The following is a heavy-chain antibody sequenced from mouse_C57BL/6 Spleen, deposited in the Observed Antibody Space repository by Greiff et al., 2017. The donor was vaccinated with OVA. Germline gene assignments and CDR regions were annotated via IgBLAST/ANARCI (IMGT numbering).Heavy chain of an antibody. Sequence: EVKLMESGGGLVKPGGSLKLSCAASGFTFSDYGMHRVRQAPEKGLEWVAYISSGSSTIYYADTVKGRFTISRDNAKNTLFLQMTSLRSEDTAMYYCAREGSTFMDYWGQGTSVTVSS. CDR2: ISSGSSTI. J-gene: IGHJ4*01. D-gene: IGHD1-1*01. CDR3: AREGSTFMDY. CDR1: GFTFSDYG. V-gene: IGHV5-17*01.